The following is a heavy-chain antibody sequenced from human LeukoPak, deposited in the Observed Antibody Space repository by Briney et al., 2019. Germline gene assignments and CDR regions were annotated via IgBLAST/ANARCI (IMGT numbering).Heavy chain of an antibody. Sequence: GGSLRPSCAASGFTFSNYAMSWVRQAPGKGLEWVSAISGSGDSTYYADSVKGRFTISRDSSKNTVFLQMNSLRAEDTAVYYCGKALGSICGGDCYSRLIDYWGQGTLVTVSS. V-gene: IGHV3-23*01. J-gene: IGHJ4*02. D-gene: IGHD2-21*02. CDR1: GFTFSNYA. CDR3: GKALGSICGGDCYSRLIDY. CDR2: ISGSGDST.